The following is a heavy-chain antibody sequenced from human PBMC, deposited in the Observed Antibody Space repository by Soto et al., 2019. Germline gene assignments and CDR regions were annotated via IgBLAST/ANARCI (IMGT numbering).Heavy chain of an antibody. CDR2: ISYDGSNK. CDR3: AKDSRVTIFGVVISYYYYGMDV. Sequence: QVQLVESGGGVVQPGRSLRLSCAASGFTFSSYGMHWVRQAPGKGLEWVAVISYDGSNKYYADSVKGRFTISRDNSKNXXYXQXXSLRAEDTAVYYCAKDSRVTIFGVVISYYYYGMDVWGQGTTVTVSS. D-gene: IGHD3-3*01. V-gene: IGHV3-30*18. J-gene: IGHJ6*02. CDR1: GFTFSSYG.